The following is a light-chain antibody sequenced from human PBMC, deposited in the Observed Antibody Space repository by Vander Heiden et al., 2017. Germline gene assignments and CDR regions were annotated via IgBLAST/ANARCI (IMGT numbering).Light chain of an antibody. Sequence: QSALPQPASGSWSPGHSITISCTGTSSDVGGYNYVSWYQQRPGKAPELMIYDVSTRPSGVSNRFAGSKSGNTASLTISGLQAEDEAYYYCSAYTSSHTLVFGGGTKLTVL. CDR1: SSDVGGYNY. CDR2: DVS. J-gene: IGLJ3*02. CDR3: SAYTSSHTLV. V-gene: IGLV2-14*03.